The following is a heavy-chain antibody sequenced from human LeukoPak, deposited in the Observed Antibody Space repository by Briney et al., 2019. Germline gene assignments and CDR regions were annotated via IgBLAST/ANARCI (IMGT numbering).Heavy chain of an antibody. CDR2: ISGSGGST. V-gene: IGHV3-23*01. CDR1: GFTFSSYA. Sequence: GGSLRLSCAASGFTFSSYAMSWVRQAPGKGLEWVSAISGSGGSTYYADSVKGRFTISRDNSKNTLYLQMNSLRVEDTAVYYCKSGGAAPGSFDNWGQGTLVTVSP. J-gene: IGHJ4*02. D-gene: IGHD1-1*01. CDR3: KSGGAAPGSFDN.